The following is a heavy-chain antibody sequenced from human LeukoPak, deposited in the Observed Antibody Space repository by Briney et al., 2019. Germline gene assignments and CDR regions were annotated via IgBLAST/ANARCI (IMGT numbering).Heavy chain of an antibody. J-gene: IGHJ5*02. CDR3: ARANGPKAYDFWRGYYDNWFDP. V-gene: IGHV1-18*01. D-gene: IGHD3-3*01. CDR2: ISAYNGNT. Sequence: GASVKVSCKASGYTFTSYGISWVRQAPGQGLEWMGWISAYNGNTNYAQKLQGRVTMTTDTSTSTAYMELRSLRSDDTAVYYCARANGPKAYDFWRGYYDNWFDPWGQGTMVTVSS. CDR1: GYTFTSYG.